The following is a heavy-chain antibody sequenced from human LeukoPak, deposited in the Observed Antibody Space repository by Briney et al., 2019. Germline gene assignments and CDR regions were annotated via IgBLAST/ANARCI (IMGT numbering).Heavy chain of an antibody. CDR2: IYHSGST. CDR3: ARERYGSGSYYDY. J-gene: IGHJ4*02. D-gene: IGHD3-10*01. Sequence: SETLSLTCTVSGGSISSGGYYWSWIRQPPGKGLEWIGYIYHSGSTYYNPSLKSRVTISVDTSKNQFSLKLSSVTAADTAVYYCARERYGSGSYYDYWGQGTLVTVSS. CDR1: GGSISSGGYY. V-gene: IGHV4-30-2*01.